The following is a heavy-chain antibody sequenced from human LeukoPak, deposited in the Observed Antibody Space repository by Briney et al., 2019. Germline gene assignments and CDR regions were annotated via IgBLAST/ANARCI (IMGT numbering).Heavy chain of an antibody. CDR3: ARDRTYYDFWSGYSSDAFDI. CDR1: GGSISSYY. J-gene: IGHJ3*02. Sequence: PSETLSLTCTVSGGSISSYYWSWIRQPPGKGLEWIGYIYYSGSTNYNPSLKSRVTISVDTSKNQFSLKLSSVTAADTAVYYCARDRTYYDFWSGYSSDAFDIWGQGTMVTVSS. V-gene: IGHV4-59*01. D-gene: IGHD3-3*01. CDR2: IYYSGST.